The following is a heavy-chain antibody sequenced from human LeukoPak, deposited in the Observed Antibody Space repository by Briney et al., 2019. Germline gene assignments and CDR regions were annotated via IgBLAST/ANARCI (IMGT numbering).Heavy chain of an antibody. CDR2: IYYSGST. CDR3: ARGTYGYYDSSGYYSNWFDP. CDR1: GGSISSYY. V-gene: IGHV4-59*01. J-gene: IGHJ5*02. Sequence: ASETLSLTCTVSGGSISSYYWSWIRQPPGKGLEWIGYIYYSGSTNYNPSLKSRVTISVDTSKNQFSLKLSSVTAADTAVYYCARGTYGYYDSSGYYSNWFDPWGQGTLVTASS. D-gene: IGHD3-22*01.